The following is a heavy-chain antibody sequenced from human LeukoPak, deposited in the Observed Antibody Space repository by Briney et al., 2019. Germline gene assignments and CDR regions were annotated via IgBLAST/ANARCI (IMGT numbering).Heavy chain of an antibody. Sequence: GGSLRLSCAASGFTFSSYAMHWVRQAPGKGLEWVAVISYDGSNKYYADSVKGRFTISRDNSKNTLYLQMNSLRAEDTAVYYCARDPRPEGPIAAAGWNWFDPWGQGTLVTVSS. CDR1: GFTFSSYA. CDR2: ISYDGSNK. J-gene: IGHJ5*02. D-gene: IGHD6-13*01. V-gene: IGHV3-30-3*01. CDR3: ARDPRPEGPIAAAGWNWFDP.